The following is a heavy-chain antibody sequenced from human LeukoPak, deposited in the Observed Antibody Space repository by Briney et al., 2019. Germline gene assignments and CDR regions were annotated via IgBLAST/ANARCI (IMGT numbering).Heavy chain of an antibody. CDR3: ARERDPYSSENYFDY. V-gene: IGHV3-33*01. CDR1: GFSLRIFG. D-gene: IGHD6-25*01. J-gene: IGHJ4*02. Sequence: PGGSLRLSCAASGFSLRIFGIHWVRQAPGKGLEWVAVIWADGNRKYYADSVKGRFSISRDDSKNTVYLQMNSLRPEDTAVYYCARERDPYSSENYFDYWGQGTLVTVSS. CDR2: IWADGNRK.